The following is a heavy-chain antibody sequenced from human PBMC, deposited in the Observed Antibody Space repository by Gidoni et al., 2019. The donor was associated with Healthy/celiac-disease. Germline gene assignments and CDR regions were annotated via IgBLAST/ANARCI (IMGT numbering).Heavy chain of an antibody. D-gene: IGHD5-12*01. Sequence: QVQLVQSGAEVKKPGSSVKVSCKASGGTFSSYTISWVRQAPGQGLEWIGRIIPFLGIANYAQKFQGRVTITADKSTSTAYMELSSLRSEDTAVYYCARDHSIVATMDNWYFDLWGRGTLVTVSS. CDR1: GGTFSSYT. V-gene: IGHV1-69*08. CDR3: ARDHSIVATMDNWYFDL. J-gene: IGHJ2*01. CDR2: IIPFLGIA.